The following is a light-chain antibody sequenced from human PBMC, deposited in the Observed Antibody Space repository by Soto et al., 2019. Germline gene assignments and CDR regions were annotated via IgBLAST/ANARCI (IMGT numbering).Light chain of an antibody. J-gene: IGLJ1*01. Sequence: QSALTQPASVSGSPGQSITISCTGTSSDVGGYNYVSWYQQKSGRAPKLMIYEVNKRPSEVSSRFSGSKSGNTASLTISGLQPEDDSDYYCNSYTSRYTFVLGTGTKVTVL. CDR2: EVN. CDR3: NSYTSRYTFV. V-gene: IGLV2-14*01. CDR1: SSDVGGYNY.